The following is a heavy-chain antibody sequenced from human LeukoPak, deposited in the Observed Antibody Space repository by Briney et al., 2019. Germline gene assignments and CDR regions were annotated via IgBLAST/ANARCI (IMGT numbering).Heavy chain of an antibody. J-gene: IGHJ5*02. Sequence: PSETLSLTCSVSGASISGYHWSWIRQPPGKGLEWIGYIYYSGSSGSTNYNPSLKSRVTISVDTSKNQFSLNLSSVTAADTAVYYCARGIGFGELLANWFDPWGQGTLVTVSS. CDR3: ARGIGFGELLANWFDP. V-gene: IGHV4-59*01. CDR1: GASISGYH. D-gene: IGHD3-10*01. CDR2: IYYSGSSGST.